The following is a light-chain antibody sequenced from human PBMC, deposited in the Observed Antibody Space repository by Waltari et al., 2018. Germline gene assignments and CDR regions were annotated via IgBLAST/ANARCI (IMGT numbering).Light chain of an antibody. CDR1: GSRLHSNGYTH. V-gene: IGKV2-28*01. CDR2: LCS. J-gene: IGKJ5*01. Sequence: DFVMTQSPPSLRVTPGESASLSCTSSGSRLHSNGYTHLDWYLQKPGQSPQLLIFLCSNRASGVPDRFSGSGSGRDFTLKISKIEAEDVGVYYCMQARQTPLTFGQGTRLEIK. CDR3: MQARQTPLT.